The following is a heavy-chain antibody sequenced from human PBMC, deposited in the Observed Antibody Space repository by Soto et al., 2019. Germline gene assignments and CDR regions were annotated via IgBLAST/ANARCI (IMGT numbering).Heavy chain of an antibody. CDR2: IWYDGSNK. Sequence: GGSLRLSCAASGFTFSSYGMHWVRQAPGKGLEWVAVIWYDGSNKYYADSVKGRFTISRDNSKKTLYLQMNSLRAEDTAVYYCARTDSSGWYFDYWGQGTLVTVSS. CDR1: GFTFSSYG. CDR3: ARTDSSGWYFDY. D-gene: IGHD6-19*01. V-gene: IGHV3-33*01. J-gene: IGHJ4*02.